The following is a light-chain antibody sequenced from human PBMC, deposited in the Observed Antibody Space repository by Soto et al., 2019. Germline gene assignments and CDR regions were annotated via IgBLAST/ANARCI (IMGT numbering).Light chain of an antibody. V-gene: IGKV3-15*01. CDR3: QQYDAWPLT. Sequence: DKMMPQSAATPSVSPGERVTHSCRASQNIHNHMSWFLQKPGQTPRLLIYDAIIRAPGVPARFSGSWSGTEFTLTITSLQSEDFAVYYCQQYDAWPLTFGGGTKVDIK. CDR2: DAI. CDR1: QNIHNH. J-gene: IGKJ4*01.